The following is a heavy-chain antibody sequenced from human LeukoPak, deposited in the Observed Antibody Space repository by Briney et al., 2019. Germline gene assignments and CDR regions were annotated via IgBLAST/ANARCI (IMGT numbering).Heavy chain of an antibody. CDR3: ARSCRILDIVATIRARLGGNGFDI. D-gene: IGHD5-12*01. V-gene: IGHV4-39*07. Sequence: SETLSLTCTVSGGSISSSSYYWGWIRQPPGKGLEWIGSIYHSGSTYYNPSLKSRVTIEVETSKNQFSLKLSSATAADKAVYYCARSCRILDIVATIRARLGGNGFDIWGQGTMVTVSS. CDR1: GGSISSSSYY. CDR2: IYHSGST. J-gene: IGHJ3*02.